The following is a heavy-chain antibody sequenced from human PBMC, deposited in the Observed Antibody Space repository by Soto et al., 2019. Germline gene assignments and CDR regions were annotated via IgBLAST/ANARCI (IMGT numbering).Heavy chain of an antibody. J-gene: IGHJ4*02. D-gene: IGHD6-6*01. V-gene: IGHV1-18*01. CDR3: AKKAVTSRPPVD. CDR2: ISAYNGNT. CDR1: GYTFTSYG. Sequence: ASVKVSCKASGYTFTSYGISWVRQAPGQGLEWMGWISAYNGNTNYAQKLQGRVTMTTDTSTSTAYMELRSLRSDDTATYYCAKKAVTSRPPVDWGQGALVTVSS.